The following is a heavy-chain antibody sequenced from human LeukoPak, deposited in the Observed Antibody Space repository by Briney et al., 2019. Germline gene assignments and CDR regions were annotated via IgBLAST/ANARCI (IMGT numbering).Heavy chain of an antibody. CDR3: ARDRGGELDGDY. V-gene: IGHV3-74*01. J-gene: IGHJ4*02. CDR2: INTDGRTI. D-gene: IGHD1-26*01. Sequence: PGGSLRLSCAASGFTFSRYWMHWVRQAPGKGLVWVSRINTDGRTITYADSVKGRFTISRDNAKNSLYLQMNSLRAEDTAVYYCARDRGGELDGDYWGQGTLVTVSS. CDR1: GFTFSRYW.